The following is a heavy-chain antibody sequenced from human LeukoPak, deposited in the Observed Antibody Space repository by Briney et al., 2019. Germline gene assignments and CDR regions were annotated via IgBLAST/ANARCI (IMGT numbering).Heavy chain of an antibody. D-gene: IGHD2-15*01. Sequence: PGGSLRLSCAASGFTFNNYGMHWVRQAPGKGLEWVAFIRYDGSNKYYADSVKGRFTISRDNSKNTPYLQMNSLRAEDTAVYYCAKLLYWYIDLWGRGTLVTVSS. CDR3: AKLLYWYIDL. J-gene: IGHJ2*01. CDR2: IRYDGSNK. V-gene: IGHV3-30*02. CDR1: GFTFNNYG.